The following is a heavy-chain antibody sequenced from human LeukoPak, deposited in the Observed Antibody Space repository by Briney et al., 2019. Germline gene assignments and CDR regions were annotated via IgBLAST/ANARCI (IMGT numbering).Heavy chain of an antibody. D-gene: IGHD4-17*01. CDR2: IHSRGSTT. Sequence: KSGGSLRLSCAASGLTFTDYYMSWIRQAPGKGLEWISYIHSRGSTTYYADSVKGRFTISRDNAKNSLFLQMNSLSVEDTAVYYCARDYPLAYGVPGEASSDYWGQGTLVTVSS. CDR1: GLTFTDYY. V-gene: IGHV3-11*01. CDR3: ARDYPLAYGVPGEASSDY. J-gene: IGHJ4*02.